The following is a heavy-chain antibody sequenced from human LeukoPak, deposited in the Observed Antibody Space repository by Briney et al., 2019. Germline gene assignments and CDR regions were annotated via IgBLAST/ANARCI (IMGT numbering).Heavy chain of an antibody. J-gene: IGHJ4*02. CDR1: GGSISSYY. CDR2: IYYSGST. V-gene: IGHV4-59*12. Sequence: SETLSLTCTVSGGSISSYYWSWIRQPPGKGLEWIGYIYYSGSTNYNPSLKSRVTISVDKSKNQFSLKLSSVTAADTAVYYCARDDGSSSEDWGQGTLVTVSS. D-gene: IGHD6-6*01. CDR3: ARDDGSSSED.